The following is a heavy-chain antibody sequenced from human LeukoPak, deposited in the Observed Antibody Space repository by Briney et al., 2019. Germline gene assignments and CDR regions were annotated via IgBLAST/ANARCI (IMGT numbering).Heavy chain of an antibody. CDR3: ARDEYYANSGSDAFDL. D-gene: IGHD3-22*01. CDR1: GFILGSYA. V-gene: IGHV3-30*04. Sequence: PGRSLRLSCAASGFILGSYAMHWVRQAPGKGLEWVAVISNDGKDKYHADSVKGRFTVSRDKSKNTLFLQMNSLRAEDTAVYYCARDEYYANSGSDAFDLWGQGTMVTVSS. J-gene: IGHJ3*01. CDR2: ISNDGKDK.